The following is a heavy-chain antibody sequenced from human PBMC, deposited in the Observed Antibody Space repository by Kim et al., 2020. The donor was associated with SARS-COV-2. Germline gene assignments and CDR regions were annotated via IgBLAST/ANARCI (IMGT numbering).Heavy chain of an antibody. D-gene: IGHD2-2*01. Sequence: SETLSLTCTVSGGSISSSSYYWGWIRQPPGKGLEWIGSIYYSGSTYYNPSLKSRVTISVDTSKNQFSLKLSSVTAADTAVYYCARLTPIVVVPAAPVVRSGSLDYWGQGTLVTVSS. CDR1: GGSISSSSYY. J-gene: IGHJ4*02. CDR2: IYYSGST. CDR3: ARLTPIVVVPAAPVVRSGSLDY. V-gene: IGHV4-39*01.